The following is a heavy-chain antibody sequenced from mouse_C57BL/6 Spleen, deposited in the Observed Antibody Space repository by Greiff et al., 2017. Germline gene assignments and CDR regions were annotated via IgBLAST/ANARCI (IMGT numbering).Heavy chain of an antibody. J-gene: IGHJ3*01. V-gene: IGHV1-4*01. CDR1: GYTFTSYT. D-gene: IGHD2-3*01. CDR2: INPSSGYT. Sequence: QVHLQQSGADLARPGASVKMSCKASGYTFTSYTMHWVQHRPGQGLEWIRYINPSSGYTKYTHKFKDKATLTADKSSSTAYMQLSSLTSEDTAVCYSARKEGGYFPWFAFWGQGTLVTVSA. CDR3: ARKEGGYFPWFAF.